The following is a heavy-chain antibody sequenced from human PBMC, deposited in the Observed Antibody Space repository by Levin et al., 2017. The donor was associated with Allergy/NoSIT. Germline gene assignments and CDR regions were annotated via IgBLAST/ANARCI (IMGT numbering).Heavy chain of an antibody. D-gene: IGHD1-14*01. CDR2: IWYDGSNK. CDR1: GFTFSSYG. CDR3: ARGGPRLNQMTPYYY. Sequence: LSLTCAASGFTFSSYGMHWVRQAPGKGLEWVAVIWYDGSNKYYADSVKGRFTISRDNSKNTLYLQMNSLRAEDTAVYYCARGGPRLNQMTPYYYWGQGTLVTVSS. J-gene: IGHJ4*02. V-gene: IGHV3-33*01.